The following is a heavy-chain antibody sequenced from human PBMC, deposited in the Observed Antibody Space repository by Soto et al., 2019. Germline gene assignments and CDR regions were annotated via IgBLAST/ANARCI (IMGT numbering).Heavy chain of an antibody. CDR3: AREPSI. CDR1: VGSISSGGYS. J-gene: IGHJ4*02. CDR2: IYHSGST. Sequence: PSETLSLTCAVSVGSISSGGYSWSWIRQPPGKGLEWIGYIYHSGSTYYNPSLKSRVTISVDRSKNQFSLKLSSVTAADTAVYYCAREPSIWGQGTLVTVSS. V-gene: IGHV4-30-2*01.